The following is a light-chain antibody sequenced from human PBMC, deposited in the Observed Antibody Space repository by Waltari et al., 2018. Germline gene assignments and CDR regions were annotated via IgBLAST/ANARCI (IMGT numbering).Light chain of an antibody. V-gene: IGKV3-11*01. CDR3: QQRSNWPRT. Sequence: EIVLTQSPATLSLSPGERATLSCRASQSVSSYLAWYQQNPGQAPRLLIDDAANRATGIPARFSGSGSGTDFTLTISSLEPEDFAVYYCQQRSNWPRTFGQGTKLEIK. CDR1: QSVSSY. CDR2: DAA. J-gene: IGKJ2*01.